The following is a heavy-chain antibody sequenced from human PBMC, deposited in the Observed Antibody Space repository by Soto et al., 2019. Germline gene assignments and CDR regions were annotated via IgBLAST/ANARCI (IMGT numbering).Heavy chain of an antibody. CDR2: INPNSGGT. D-gene: IGHD2-2*01. Sequence: ASVKVSCKASGYTFTGYYMHWVRQAPGQGLEWMGWINPNSGGTNYAQKFQGWVTMTRDTSISTAYMELSRLRSDDTAVYYCARGGIVVVPPSQPVYNWFDPWGQGTLVTVSS. V-gene: IGHV1-2*04. CDR1: GYTFTGYY. CDR3: ARGGIVVVPPSQPVYNWFDP. J-gene: IGHJ5*02.